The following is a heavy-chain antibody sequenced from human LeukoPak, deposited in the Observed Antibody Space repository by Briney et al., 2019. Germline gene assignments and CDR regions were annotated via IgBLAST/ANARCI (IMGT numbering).Heavy chain of an antibody. D-gene: IGHD6-13*01. V-gene: IGHV4-59*02. CDR2: IYYSGTT. CDR3: ARGVYIAAAQYGY. CDR1: GGSVSSYY. J-gene: IGHJ4*02. Sequence: SETLSLTCTVSGGSVSSYYWSWIRQPPGKGLEWIGHIYYSGTTNYNPSLKSRVTISVDTSKNQFSLKLSSVTAADTAVYYCARGVYIAAAQYGYWGQGTLVTVSS.